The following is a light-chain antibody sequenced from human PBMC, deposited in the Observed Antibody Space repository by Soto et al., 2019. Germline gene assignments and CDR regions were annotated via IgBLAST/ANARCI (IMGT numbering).Light chain of an antibody. V-gene: IGKV1-27*01. J-gene: IGKJ3*01. Sequence: DIQMTQSPTSLSASVGDRVTITCWASQGIRNFVAWYQQKPGKAPKLLIYAASTLQSGVPSRFSGSGSGTDFTLTINSLKPEDVATYSCQKYSSVPVFGPGTKVEIK. CDR3: QKYSSVPV. CDR1: QGIRNF. CDR2: AAS.